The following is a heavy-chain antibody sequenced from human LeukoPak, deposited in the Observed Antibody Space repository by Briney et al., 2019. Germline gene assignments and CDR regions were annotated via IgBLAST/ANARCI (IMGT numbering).Heavy chain of an antibody. D-gene: IGHD1-7*01. CDR2: ISSSSSYI. Sequence: PGGSLRLSCAASGFTFSSYSMNWVRQAPGKGLERVSSISSSSSYIYYADSVKGRFTISRDNAKNSLYLQMNSLRAEDTAVYYCARIVNWNSFGYYYYMDVWGKGTTVTVSS. CDR3: ARIVNWNSFGYYYYMDV. J-gene: IGHJ6*03. CDR1: GFTFSSYS. V-gene: IGHV3-21*01.